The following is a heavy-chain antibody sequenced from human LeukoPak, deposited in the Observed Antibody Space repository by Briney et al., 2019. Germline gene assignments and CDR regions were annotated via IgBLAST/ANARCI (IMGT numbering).Heavy chain of an antibody. CDR1: GFTFSSYW. V-gene: IGHV3-7*03. CDR2: IKQDGSEK. D-gene: IGHD2-15*01. CDR3: ARVLRYCSGGNCYSGGLGYMDV. Sequence: GGSLRLSCAASGFTFSSYWMSWVRQAPGKGLEWVANIKQDGSEKYYVDSVKGRFTISRDNAKNSLYLQMNSLRAEDTAVYYCARVLRYCSGGNCYSGGLGYMDVWGKGTTVTISS. J-gene: IGHJ6*03.